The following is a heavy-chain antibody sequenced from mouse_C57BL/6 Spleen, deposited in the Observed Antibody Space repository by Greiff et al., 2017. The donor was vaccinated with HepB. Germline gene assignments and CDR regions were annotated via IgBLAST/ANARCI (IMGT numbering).Heavy chain of an antibody. CDR2: INPNNGGT. J-gene: IGHJ4*01. CDR1: GYTFTDYN. D-gene: IGHD2-3*01. Sequence: EVKLQQSGPELVKPGASVKIPCKASGYTFTDYNMDWVKQSHGKSLEWIGDINPNNGGTIYNQKFKGKATLTVDKSSSTAYMELRSLTSEDTAVYYCAREGHDGYTNYAMDYWGQGTSVTVSS. V-gene: IGHV1-18*01. CDR3: AREGHDGYTNYAMDY.